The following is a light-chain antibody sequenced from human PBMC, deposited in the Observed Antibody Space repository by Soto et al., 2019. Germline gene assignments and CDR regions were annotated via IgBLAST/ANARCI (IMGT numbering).Light chain of an antibody. J-gene: IGLJ1*01. Sequence: LTQPPSASGSPGQSVTISCTGTKNDIGFYDFVSWYQHHPGKAPRLIIYEVVQRPSGVPDRFSGSKSGNTASLTVSGLQAADEADYFCKSYAGSNTYVFGSGTKVTVL. CDR2: EVV. CDR3: KSYAGSNTYV. CDR1: KNDIGFYDF. V-gene: IGLV2-8*01.